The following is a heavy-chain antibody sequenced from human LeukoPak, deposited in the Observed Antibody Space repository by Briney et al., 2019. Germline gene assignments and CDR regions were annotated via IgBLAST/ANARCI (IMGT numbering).Heavy chain of an antibody. V-gene: IGHV3-30*03. CDR3: ARVSSGIWWNFDY. Sequence: GRSLRLSCAASGFTFSNFGMHWVRQAPGKGLEWVAVISYDGSKKYYADSVKGRFTISRDNSKNTLFLQMNSLRAEDTAVYYCARVSSGIWWNFDYWGQGTLVTVSS. CDR1: GFTFSNFG. CDR2: ISYDGSKK. D-gene: IGHD3-10*01. J-gene: IGHJ4*02.